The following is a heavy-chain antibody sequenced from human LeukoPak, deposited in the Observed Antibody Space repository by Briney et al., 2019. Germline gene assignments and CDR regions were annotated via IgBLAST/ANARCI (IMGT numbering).Heavy chain of an antibody. CDR2: INHSGST. V-gene: IGHV4-34*01. D-gene: IGHD2-2*01. CDR3: ASLGGGVVPAAPVYH. Sequence: SETLSLTCAVYGGSFSGYYWSWIRQPPGKGLEWIGEINHSGSTNYNPSLKSRVTISVDTSKNQFSLKLSSVTAADTAVYYCASLGGGVVPAAPVYHWGQGTLVTVSS. CDR1: GGSFSGYY. J-gene: IGHJ5*02.